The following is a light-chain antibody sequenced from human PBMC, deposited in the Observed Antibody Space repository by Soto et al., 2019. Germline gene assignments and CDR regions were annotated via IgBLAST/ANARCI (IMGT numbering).Light chain of an antibody. Sequence: QSVLTQPASASGTPGLRVTISCSGGSSNIGSHTVNWYQQLPGTAPKLLIYGNNQRPSGVPDRFSGSKSATSASLAISGLQSEDEADYYCSSYTPSSTLFGGGTKVTVL. CDR2: GNN. CDR3: SSYTPSSTL. V-gene: IGLV1-44*01. J-gene: IGLJ2*01. CDR1: SSNIGSHT.